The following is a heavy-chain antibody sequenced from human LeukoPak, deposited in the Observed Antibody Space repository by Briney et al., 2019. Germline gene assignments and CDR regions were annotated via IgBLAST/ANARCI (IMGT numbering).Heavy chain of an antibody. CDR1: GFTFSSYA. Sequence: GGSLRLSCAASGFTFSSYAMSWVRQAPGKGLEWVSAISGSGGSTYYADSVKGRFTISRDSSKNTLYLQMNSLRAEDTAVYYCARDYADYVGYFFFDYWGQGTLVTVSS. CDR2: ISGSGGST. V-gene: IGHV3-23*01. J-gene: IGHJ4*02. D-gene: IGHD4-17*01. CDR3: ARDYADYVGYFFFDY.